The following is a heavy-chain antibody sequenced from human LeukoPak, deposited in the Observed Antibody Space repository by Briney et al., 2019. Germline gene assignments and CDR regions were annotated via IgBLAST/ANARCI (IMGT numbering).Heavy chain of an antibody. Sequence: PSETLSLTYTVSGGSISSSSYYWGWIRQPPGKGLEWIGSIYYSGSTYYNPSLKSRVTISVDTSKNPFSLKLSSVTAADTAVYYCARPKTYSDAFDIWGRGTMVTVSS. V-gene: IGHV4-39*01. J-gene: IGHJ3*02. CDR3: ARPKTYSDAFDI. D-gene: IGHD2-15*01. CDR2: IYYSGST. CDR1: GGSISSSSYY.